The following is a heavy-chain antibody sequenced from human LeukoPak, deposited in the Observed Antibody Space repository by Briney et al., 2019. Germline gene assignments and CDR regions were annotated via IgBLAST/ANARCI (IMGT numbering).Heavy chain of an antibody. CDR2: ISSSSSYI. CDR3: ARDPVYCSGGSCYNYFDC. V-gene: IGHV3-21*01. J-gene: IGHJ4*02. Sequence: GGSPRLSCAASGFTFSSYSMNWVRQAPGKGLEWVSSISSSSSYIYYADSLKGRFTISRDNAKNSLYLQMNSLRAEDTAVYYCARDPVYCSGGSCYNYFDCWGQGTLVIVSS. D-gene: IGHD2-15*01. CDR1: GFTFSSYS.